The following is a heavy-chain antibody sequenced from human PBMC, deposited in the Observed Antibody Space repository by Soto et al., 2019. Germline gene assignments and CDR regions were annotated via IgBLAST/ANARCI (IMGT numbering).Heavy chain of an antibody. Sequence: PGGSLRLSCAASGFTFSDYYMSWIRQAPGKGLEWVSYISSSGSTIYYADSVKGRFTISRDNAKNSLYLQMNSLRVEDTAVYYCARDKLSGYSYGWSPLVTDVWGQGTTVTVSS. V-gene: IGHV3-11*01. CDR2: ISSSGSTI. CDR3: ARDKLSGYSYGWSPLVTDV. CDR1: GFTFSDYY. D-gene: IGHD5-18*01. J-gene: IGHJ6*02.